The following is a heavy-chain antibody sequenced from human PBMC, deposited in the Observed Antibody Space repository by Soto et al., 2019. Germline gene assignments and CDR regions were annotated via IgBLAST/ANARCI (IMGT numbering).Heavy chain of an antibody. V-gene: IGHV4-34*01. CDR3: ATNVLLLWYMDV. J-gene: IGHJ6*03. CDR1: GGSFRGYY. CDR2: INYRGSA. Sequence: PSETLSLTCAVYGGSFRGYYWSWIRQPPGKGLEWIGEINYRGSANYNASLKSRVTISVDTSKNQFSLKVNSVTAADTAVYYCATNVLLLWYMDVWGKGTTVTVSS. D-gene: IGHD2-8*01.